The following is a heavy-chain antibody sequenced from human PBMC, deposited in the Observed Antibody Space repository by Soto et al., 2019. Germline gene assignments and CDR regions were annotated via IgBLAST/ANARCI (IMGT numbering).Heavy chain of an antibody. Sequence: QVQLQESGPGLVKPSQTLSLTCTVSGGSISSGDYYWSWIRQPPGKGLEWIGYIYYSGSTYYNPSLNSRVNISVDTSKNQYSLKLNTQTAADTAVYYCARGDGYDPAYEYWGQGPLVTVSS. J-gene: IGHJ4*02. CDR3: ARGDGYDPAYEY. CDR2: IYYSGST. D-gene: IGHD3-3*01. V-gene: IGHV4-30-4*01. CDR1: GGSISSGDYY.